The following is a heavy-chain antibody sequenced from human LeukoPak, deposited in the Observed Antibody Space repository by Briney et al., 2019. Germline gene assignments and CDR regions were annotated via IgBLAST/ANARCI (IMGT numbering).Heavy chain of an antibody. V-gene: IGHV4-34*03. Sequence: SETLSLTCAVYGGSFSGYYWSWIRQPPGKGLEWIGEINHSGSTNYNPSLKSRVTISVDTSKNQFSLKLSSVTAADTAVYYCSTGYNSYGMDVWGQGTTVTVSS. D-gene: IGHD5-24*01. J-gene: IGHJ6*02. CDR1: GGSFSGYY. CDR3: STGYNSYGMDV. CDR2: INHSGST.